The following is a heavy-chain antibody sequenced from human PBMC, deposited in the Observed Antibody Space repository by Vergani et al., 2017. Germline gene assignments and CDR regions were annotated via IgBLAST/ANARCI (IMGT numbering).Heavy chain of an antibody. Sequence: EVQLVQSGAEVKKPGESLKISCKGSGYSFTSYWIGWVRQMPGKGLEWMEIIYPGDSDTRYSPSFQGQVTISADKSISTAYLQWSSLKASDTAVYYGARLFRPQPSGYYYYYMDVWGKGTTVTVSS. CDR3: ARLFRPQPSGYYYYYMDV. CDR2: IYPGDSDT. CDR1: GYSFTSYW. V-gene: IGHV5-51*01. J-gene: IGHJ6*03. D-gene: IGHD1-14*01.